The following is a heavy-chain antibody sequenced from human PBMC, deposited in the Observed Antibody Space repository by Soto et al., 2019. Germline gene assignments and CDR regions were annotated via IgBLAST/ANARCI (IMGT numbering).Heavy chain of an antibody. CDR3: AKNLPRTGRFDY. CDR2: IYYSGKP. CDR1: GASITSTTYF. V-gene: IGHV4-39*01. J-gene: IGHJ4*02. Sequence: SETLSLTCTLSGASITSTTYFWAWIRQPPGKGLEWVGSIYYSGKPHYNPSLKSRVTISVDGSKNQFSLQMTSVTAADTAVYYCAKNLPRTGRFDYSRQGALVTVSS.